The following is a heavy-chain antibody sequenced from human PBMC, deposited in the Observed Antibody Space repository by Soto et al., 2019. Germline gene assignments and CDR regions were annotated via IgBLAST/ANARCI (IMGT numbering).Heavy chain of an antibody. V-gene: IGHV1-18*01. Sequence: VQLVHSGGEVKRPGASVKVSCKTSGYTFSNYGITWVRQAPGQPLEWLGWISLYSDGTNYAHKFQGIVSMTTDTSTTTAYMELRSLRSDDTAVYYCAIVVPGAEAWFGPWGQGTLVTVSS. CDR1: GYTFSNYG. CDR3: AIVVPGAEAWFGP. CDR2: ISLYSDGT. J-gene: IGHJ5*02. D-gene: IGHD2-2*01.